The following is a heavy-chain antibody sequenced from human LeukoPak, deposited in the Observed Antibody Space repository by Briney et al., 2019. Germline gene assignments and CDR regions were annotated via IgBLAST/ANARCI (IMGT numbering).Heavy chain of an antibody. CDR1: GFTFSSYA. D-gene: IGHD3-22*01. J-gene: IGHJ3*02. CDR3: AKPYKYYYDSSGYYLDAFDI. CDR2: ISGSGGST. Sequence: GGSLRLSCAASGFTFSSYAMSWVRQAPGKGLEWVSAISGSGGSTYYADSVKGRFTISRDNSKNTLYLQMNSLRAEDTAVYYCAKPYKYYYDSSGYYLDAFDIWGQGTMVTVSS. V-gene: IGHV3-23*01.